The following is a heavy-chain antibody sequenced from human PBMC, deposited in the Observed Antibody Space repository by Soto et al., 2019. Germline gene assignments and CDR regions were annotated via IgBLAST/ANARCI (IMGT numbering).Heavy chain of an antibody. CDR3: AHIPGSGQLLFSYYYYMDV. D-gene: IGHD3-10*01. J-gene: IGHJ6*03. V-gene: IGHV2-5*02. Sequence: SGPTLVNPPQTLTLTCTFAGFSLTTSGEAVGWIRQPPGKALEWLALIYCDDDKRSSPSLKSRLAITKDTSIIHVFLTRSNMDPVDTATYYCAHIPGSGQLLFSYYYYMDVWGKGTTVTVSS. CDR1: GFSLTTSGEA. CDR2: IYCDDDK.